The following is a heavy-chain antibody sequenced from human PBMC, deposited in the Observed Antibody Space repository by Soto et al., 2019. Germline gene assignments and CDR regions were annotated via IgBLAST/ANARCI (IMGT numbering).Heavy chain of an antibody. CDR2: INPNSGGT. Sequence: ASVKVSCKASGYTFTGYYMHWVRQAPGQGLEWMGWINPNSGGTNYAQKFQGRVTMTRDTSISTAYMELSRLRSDDTAVYYCASGVVVSGGGGAFAIWGQGTMVTVSS. V-gene: IGHV1-2*02. J-gene: IGHJ3*02. CDR3: ASGVVVSGGGGAFAI. CDR1: GYTFTGYY. D-gene: IGHD2-15*01.